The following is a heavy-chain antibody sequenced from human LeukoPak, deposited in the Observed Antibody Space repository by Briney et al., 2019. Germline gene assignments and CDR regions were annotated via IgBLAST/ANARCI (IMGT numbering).Heavy chain of an antibody. CDR2: IYYSGST. CDR3: ARGGGDGYNPFADFDY. D-gene: IGHD5-24*01. V-gene: IGHV4-59*01. Sequence: SETLSLTCTVSGGSISTYYWNWIRQPPGKGLEWIGYIYYSGSTNYNPSLKSRVTISVDTSKNQFSLKLSSVTAADTAVYYCARGGGDGYNPFADFDYWGQGTLVTVSS. J-gene: IGHJ4*02. CDR1: GGSISTYY.